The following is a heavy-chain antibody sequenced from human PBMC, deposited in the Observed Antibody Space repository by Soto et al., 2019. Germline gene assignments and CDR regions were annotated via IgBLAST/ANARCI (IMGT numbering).Heavy chain of an antibody. V-gene: IGHV1-46*01. Sequence: QVQLVQSGAEVKKPGASVKVSCKASGYTFINYYMHWVRQAPGQGLEWMGIINPNGGSTTYAQKFQGRVTLTRDTSTNTVNKELSSLRSEDTAGYYCAREKWLVRRNDPFDIWGQGTMVTVSS. J-gene: IGHJ3*02. CDR3: AREKWLVRRNDPFDI. CDR2: INPNGGST. D-gene: IGHD6-19*01. CDR1: GYTFINYY.